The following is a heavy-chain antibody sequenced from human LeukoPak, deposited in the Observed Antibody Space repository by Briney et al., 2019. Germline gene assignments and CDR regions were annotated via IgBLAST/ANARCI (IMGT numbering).Heavy chain of an antibody. Sequence: SETLSLTCAVYGGSLSYYYWSWIRQSPEKGLEWIGEINRSGSTNYNPSLKSRVSISVDTSKNQFSLKLSSVTAADTAVYYCARGGFYCGDDCYVDYWGQGTLVTVAS. V-gene: IGHV4-34*01. CDR2: INRSGST. CDR1: GGSLSYYY. D-gene: IGHD2-21*02. J-gene: IGHJ4*02. CDR3: ARGGFYCGDDCYVDY.